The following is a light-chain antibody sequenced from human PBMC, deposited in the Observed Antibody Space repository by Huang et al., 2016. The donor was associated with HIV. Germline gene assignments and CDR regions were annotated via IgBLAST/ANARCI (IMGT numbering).Light chain of an antibody. Sequence: DIQMTQSPSSLSASVGDTVTVSCRASQSVTSFLKWYQQKPGKAPKLLIYTASTLETGVPSRFSGSGSWTEFTLTINSLQPEDFATYYCQQSYTSPYTFGQGTKLEIK. V-gene: IGKV1-39*01. J-gene: IGKJ2*01. CDR2: TAS. CDR3: QQSYTSPYT. CDR1: QSVTSF.